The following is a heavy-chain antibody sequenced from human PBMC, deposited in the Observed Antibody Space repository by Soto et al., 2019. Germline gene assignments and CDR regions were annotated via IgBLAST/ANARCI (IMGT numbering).Heavy chain of an antibody. V-gene: IGHV1-69*02. Sequence: QVQLVQSGAEVKKPGSSVKVSCKASGGTFSSYTISWVRQAPGQGLEWMGRIIPILGIANYAQKFQGRVTITADKSTSTAYMELSSLRSEDTAVYYCASGNYYGSGRYLPQGINWFDPWGQGTLVTVSS. D-gene: IGHD3-10*01. CDR1: GGTFSSYT. J-gene: IGHJ5*02. CDR3: ASGNYYGSGRYLPQGINWFDP. CDR2: IIPILGIA.